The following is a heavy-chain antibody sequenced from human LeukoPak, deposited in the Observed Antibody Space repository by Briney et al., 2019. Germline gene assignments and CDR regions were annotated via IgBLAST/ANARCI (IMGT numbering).Heavy chain of an antibody. V-gene: IGHV3-74*01. CDR2: INSDGSST. CDR1: GFTFSTYW. CDR3: AHYDSSSYHAFDI. J-gene: IGHJ3*02. Sequence: PGGSLRLSCAASGFTFSTYWMNWVRQAPGKGLVWVSPINSDGSSTSYADSVKGRFTISRDNAKNTLYLQMNSLRAEDTAVYYCAHYDSSSYHAFDIWGQGTMVTVSS. D-gene: IGHD3-22*01.